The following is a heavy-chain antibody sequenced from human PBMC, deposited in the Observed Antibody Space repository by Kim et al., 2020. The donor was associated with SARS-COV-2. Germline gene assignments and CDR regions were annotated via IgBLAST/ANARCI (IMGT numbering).Heavy chain of an antibody. J-gene: IGHJ3*02. CDR3: ARGLRYCSGGSCFDAFDI. CDR1: GGSFSGYY. CDR2: INHSGST. Sequence: SETLSLTCAVYGGSFSGYYWSWIRQPPGKGLEWIGEINHSGSTNYNPSLKSRVTISVDTSKNQFSLKPSSVTAADTAVYYCARGLRYCSGGSCFDAFDIWGQGTMVTVSS. V-gene: IGHV4-34*01. D-gene: IGHD2-15*01.